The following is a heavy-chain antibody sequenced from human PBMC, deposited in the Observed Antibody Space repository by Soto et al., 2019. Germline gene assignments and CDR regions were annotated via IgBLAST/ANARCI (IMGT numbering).Heavy chain of an antibody. V-gene: IGHV4-34*02. CDR1: GGSFSGYY. D-gene: IGHD4-17*01. CDR2: IKHSGGT. Sequence: QVQLQQWGAGLLKPSETLSLTCAVYGGSFSGYYWNWVRQPPGKGLEWIGKIKHSGGTHYNPSLKFRVSISVDTSKNQVSLRLTSVTAADTAVYYCARAYDYGDPRDALDTWGQGTMDTVSS. J-gene: IGHJ3*02. CDR3: ARAYDYGDPRDALDT.